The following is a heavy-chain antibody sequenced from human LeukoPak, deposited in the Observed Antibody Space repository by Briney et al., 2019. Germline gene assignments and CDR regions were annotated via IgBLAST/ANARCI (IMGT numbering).Heavy chain of an antibody. D-gene: IGHD6-13*01. CDR2: IRQDGSEK. Sequence: GGSLRLSCAAPGFTFSSYWMSWVRQAPGKGLEWVANIRQDGSEKYYVDSVKGRFTISGDNARNSLYLQLNSLRAEDTAVYYCAREGITAAADYWGQGTLVTVSS. J-gene: IGHJ4*02. CDR1: GFTFSSYW. V-gene: IGHV3-7*01. CDR3: AREGITAAADY.